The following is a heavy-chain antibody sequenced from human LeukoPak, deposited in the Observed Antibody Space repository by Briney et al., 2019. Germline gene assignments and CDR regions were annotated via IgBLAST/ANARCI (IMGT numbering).Heavy chain of an antibody. CDR3: ARGDGGYPFDY. D-gene: IGHD4-17*01. CDR1: GGSISRTNFY. J-gene: IGHJ4*02. CDR2: ISYSGAT. V-gene: IGHV4-39*07. Sequence: PSETLSLTCTVSGGSISRTNFYWAWIRQPPGKGLEWIGSISYSGATYYNPSLKSRVTISVDTSKNQFSLKLSSVTAADTAVYYCARGDGGYPFDYWGQGTLVTVSS.